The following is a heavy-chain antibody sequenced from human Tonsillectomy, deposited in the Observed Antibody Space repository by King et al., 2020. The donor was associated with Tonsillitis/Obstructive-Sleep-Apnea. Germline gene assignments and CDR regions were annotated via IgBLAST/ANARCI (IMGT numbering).Heavy chain of an antibody. CDR1: GFTFSTSG. CDR2: ISGNGDNT. J-gene: IGHJ3*01. CDR3: AKRQGSGTTCYGFDL. Sequence: VQLVESGGGLVQPGGSLRLSCAASGFTFSTSGMSWIRQAPGTGLEWVSIISGNGDNTYYADSVKGRFTVPRDKCKNTLCLQMSSLRAEDTAVYYCAKRQGSGTTCYGFDLWGRGAVVTVSS. D-gene: IGHD2-2*01. V-gene: IGHV3-23*04.